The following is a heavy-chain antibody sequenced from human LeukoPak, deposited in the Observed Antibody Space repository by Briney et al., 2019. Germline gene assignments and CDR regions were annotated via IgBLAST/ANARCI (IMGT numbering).Heavy chain of an antibody. Sequence: PSQTLSLTCTVSGVSISSGGYYWSWIRQHPGKGLEWIGYIYYSGSTYYNPSLKGRVTISVDTSKNQFSLKLSSVTAADTAVYYCARDRYSSSWFYYGMDVWGQGTTVTVSS. CDR2: IYYSGST. D-gene: IGHD6-13*01. J-gene: IGHJ6*02. V-gene: IGHV4-31*03. CDR3: ARDRYSSSWFYYGMDV. CDR1: GVSISSGGYY.